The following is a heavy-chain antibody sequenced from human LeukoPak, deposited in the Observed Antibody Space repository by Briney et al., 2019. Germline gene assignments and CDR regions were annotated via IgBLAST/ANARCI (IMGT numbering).Heavy chain of an antibody. D-gene: IGHD2-2*02. CDR1: GFTFSSYA. Sequence: GGSLRLSCAASGFTFSSYAMSWFRQAPGKGLEWVGFIRSKAYGGTTEYAASVKGRFTISRDDSKSIAYLQMNSLKTEDAAVYYCTSVPQTLYGRRFDYWGQGTLVTVSS. CDR2: IRSKAYGGTT. V-gene: IGHV3-49*03. J-gene: IGHJ4*02. CDR3: TSVPQTLYGRRFDY.